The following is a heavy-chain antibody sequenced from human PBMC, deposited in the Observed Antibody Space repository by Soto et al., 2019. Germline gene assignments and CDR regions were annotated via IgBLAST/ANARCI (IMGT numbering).Heavy chain of an antibody. CDR1: GLIFSDYH. CDR2: IRRKANSYTT. D-gene: IGHD6-19*01. J-gene: IGHJ6*02. V-gene: IGHV3-72*01. CDR3: AMLGGWSGGSSDMDV. Sequence: EVQLVESGGGLVQPGGSLRLSCAASGLIFSDYHMDWVRQAPGKGLEWVGRIRRKANSYTTEYAASVKGRFTISRDDSKTSLYLQMNSPKTEDTAVYYCAMLGGWSGGSSDMDVWGQGTTVTVSS.